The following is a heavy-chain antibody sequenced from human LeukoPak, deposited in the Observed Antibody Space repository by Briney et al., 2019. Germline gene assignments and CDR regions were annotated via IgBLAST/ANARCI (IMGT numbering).Heavy chain of an antibody. CDR1: GFTFSSYG. J-gene: IGHJ4*02. CDR2: IWYDGSNK. Sequence: GGSLRLSCAASGFTFSSYGMHWVRQAPGKGLEWVAVIWYDGSNKYYADSVKGRFTISRDNSKNTLYLQMNSLRAEDTAVYYCARGPEPYGYYIDYWGQGTLVTVSS. CDR3: ARGPEPYGYYIDY. V-gene: IGHV3-33*01. D-gene: IGHD1-14*01.